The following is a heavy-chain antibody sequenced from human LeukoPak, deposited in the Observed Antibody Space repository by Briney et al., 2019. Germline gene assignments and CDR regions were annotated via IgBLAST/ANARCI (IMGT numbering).Heavy chain of an antibody. CDR1: GYSFSTFW. J-gene: IGHJ4*02. CDR2: ILPGDSDT. D-gene: IGHD2/OR15-2a*01. CDR3: ARVREPSGEYYIYFFDY. Sequence: GESLKISCKASGYSFSTFWIGWVRQGPGKGLEWMGMILPGDSDTRYNPSFQGQVTISADKSSSTAFLQWSSLKASDTATYYCARVREPSGEYYIYFFDYWGQGALVTVSS. V-gene: IGHV5-51*01.